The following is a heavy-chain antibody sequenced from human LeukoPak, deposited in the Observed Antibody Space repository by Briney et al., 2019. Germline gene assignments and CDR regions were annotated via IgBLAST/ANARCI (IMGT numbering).Heavy chain of an antibody. Sequence: GGSLRLSCTASGFTFGDYAMSWFRQAPGKGLEWVANIKQDGSEKYYVDSVKGRFTISRDNAKNSLYLQMNSLRAEDTAVYYCARDIRDGYNRRLYYFDYWGQGTLVTVSS. V-gene: IGHV3-7*01. CDR2: IKQDGSEK. CDR3: ARDIRDGYNRRLYYFDY. J-gene: IGHJ4*02. D-gene: IGHD5-24*01. CDR1: GFTFGDYA.